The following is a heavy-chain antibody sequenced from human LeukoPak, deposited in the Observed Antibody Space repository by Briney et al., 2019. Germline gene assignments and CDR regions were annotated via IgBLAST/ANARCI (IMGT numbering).Heavy chain of an antibody. D-gene: IGHD3-22*01. J-gene: IGHJ4*02. Sequence: SVKVSCKASGGTFSSYAISWVRQAPGPGLEWMGRIIPIFGTANYAQKFQGRVTITTDESTSTAYMELSSLRSEDTAVYYCARADDSSGYFDYWGQGTLVTVSS. CDR2: IIPIFGTA. V-gene: IGHV1-69*05. CDR1: GGTFSSYA. CDR3: ARADDSSGYFDY.